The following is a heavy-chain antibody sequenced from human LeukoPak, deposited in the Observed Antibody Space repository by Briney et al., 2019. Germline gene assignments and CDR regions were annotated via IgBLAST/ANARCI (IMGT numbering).Heavy chain of an antibody. V-gene: IGHV3-7*01. CDR3: ARGTAGYHSSYFDY. D-gene: IGHD3-16*02. CDR2: IKQDGSEK. CDR1: GFTFSSYW. Sequence: GGSLRLSCAASGFTFSSYWMSWVRQAPGKGLEWVANIKQDGSEKYYVDSMKGRFTISRDNAKNTLYLQMNSLRAEDTAVYYCARGTAGYHSSYFDYWGQGTLVTVSS. J-gene: IGHJ4*02.